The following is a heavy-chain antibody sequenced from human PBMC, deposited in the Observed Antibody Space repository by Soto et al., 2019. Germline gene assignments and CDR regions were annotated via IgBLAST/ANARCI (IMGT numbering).Heavy chain of an antibody. CDR2: IYHSGST. Sequence: SETPSLTCAVSCCSISSGGYSWSWIRQPPRKGLEWIGYIYHSGSTYYNPSLKSRVTISVDRSKSQFSLKLSSVTAADTAVYYCARAQLVPAANWAYYYGMDVWGQGTTVTVSS. CDR3: ARAQLVPAANWAYYYGMDV. CDR1: CCSISSGGYS. J-gene: IGHJ6*02. D-gene: IGHD2-2*01. V-gene: IGHV4-30-2*01.